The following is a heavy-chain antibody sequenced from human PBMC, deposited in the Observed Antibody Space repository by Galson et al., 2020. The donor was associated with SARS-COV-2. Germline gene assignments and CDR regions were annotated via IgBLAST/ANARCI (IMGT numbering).Heavy chain of an antibody. V-gene: IGHV3-20*04. CDR2: INWNGGST. CDR3: AREGSYGLSD. Sequence: GGSLRLSCAASGFIFDDYGMSWFRQAPGKGLEWVSVINWNGGSTGYADSVKGRFTISRDNAKNSLYLQMNSLRVEDTALYYCAREGSYGLSDWGQGTLVTVSS. CDR1: GFIFDDYG. D-gene: IGHD3-16*01. J-gene: IGHJ4*02.